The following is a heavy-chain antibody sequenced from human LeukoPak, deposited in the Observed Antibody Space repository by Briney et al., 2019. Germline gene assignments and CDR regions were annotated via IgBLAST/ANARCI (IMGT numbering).Heavy chain of an antibody. D-gene: IGHD3-3*01. Sequence: SETLSLTCTVSGYSISNGYYWGWIRQPPGKGLEWVGSISHRGSTYYNPSLRSRVTISVDTSKNQFSLKLSSVTAADTAVYYCARVSWYYDFWSSYYMDVWGKGTTVTVSS. CDR1: GYSISNGYY. CDR3: ARVSWYYDFWSSYYMDV. J-gene: IGHJ6*03. V-gene: IGHV4-38-2*02. CDR2: ISHRGST.